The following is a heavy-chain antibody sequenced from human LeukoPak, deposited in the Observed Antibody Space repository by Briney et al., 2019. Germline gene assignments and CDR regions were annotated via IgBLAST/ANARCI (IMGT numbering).Heavy chain of an antibody. J-gene: IGHJ4*02. Sequence: ASVKVSCKASGYSFTGYYMHWVRQAPGQGPEWMGRINPNSGATDYAQKFQGRVTMTRDTSTSTVYMELSSLRSEDTAVYYCARGTVTDLLEYWGQGTLVTVSS. V-gene: IGHV1-2*06. CDR2: INPNSGAT. CDR1: GYSFTGYY. D-gene: IGHD2-21*02. CDR3: ARGTVTDLLEY.